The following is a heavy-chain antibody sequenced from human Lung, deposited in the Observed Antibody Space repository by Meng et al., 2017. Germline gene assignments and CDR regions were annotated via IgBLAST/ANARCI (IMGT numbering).Heavy chain of an antibody. J-gene: IGHJ4*02. CDR2: INHSGST. D-gene: IGHD4-11*01. Sequence: QVQLQRWVEGLLKPSETRSPTCVVSGGSFSDYYWSWIRQPPGKGLEWIGEINHSGSTNYNPSLESRATISVDTSQNNLSLKLSSVTAADSAVYYCARGPTTMAHDFDYWGQGTLVTVSS. CDR3: ARGPTTMAHDFDY. CDR1: GGSFSDYY. V-gene: IGHV4-34*01.